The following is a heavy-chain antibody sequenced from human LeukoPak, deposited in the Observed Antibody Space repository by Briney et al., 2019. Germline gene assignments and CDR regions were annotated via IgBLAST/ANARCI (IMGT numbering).Heavy chain of an antibody. CDR2: IIPILGIA. D-gene: IGHD2-15*01. J-gene: IGHJ4*02. CDR3: AISDCSGGSCYSDY. Sequence: SVKVSCKASGGTFSSYTISWVRQAPGQGLEWMGRIIPILGIANYAQKFQGRVTITADKSTSTAYMELSSLRSEDTAVYYCAISDCSGGSCYSDYWGQGTLVTVPS. V-gene: IGHV1-69*02. CDR1: GGTFSSYT.